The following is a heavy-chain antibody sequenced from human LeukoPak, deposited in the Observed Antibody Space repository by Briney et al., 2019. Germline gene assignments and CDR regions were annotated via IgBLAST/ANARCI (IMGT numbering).Heavy chain of an antibody. CDR2: ISGIGVGST. CDR3: ARVGVTAFDI. Sequence: GGSLRLSCAASGFIFSRYAMSWVRQAPGKGLEWVSGISGIGVGSTYYVDYVKGRFTISRDNSKNTLYLQMNSLRVEDTAVYYCARVGVTAFDIWGQGTMVTVSS. CDR1: GFIFSRYA. D-gene: IGHD2-21*02. V-gene: IGHV3-23*01. J-gene: IGHJ3*02.